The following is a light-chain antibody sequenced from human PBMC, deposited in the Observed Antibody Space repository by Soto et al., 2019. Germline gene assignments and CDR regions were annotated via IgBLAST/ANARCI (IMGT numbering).Light chain of an antibody. CDR3: QQYGSSPPGLT. CDR2: GAS. CDR1: QSVSSSY. V-gene: IGKV3-20*01. J-gene: IGKJ4*01. Sequence: EIVLTQSPGTLSLSPGERATPSCRASQSVSSSYLAWYQQKPGQAPRLLIYGASSRATGIPDRFSGSGSGTDFTLTISRLEPEDFAVYYCQQYGSSPPGLTFGGGTKVGIK.